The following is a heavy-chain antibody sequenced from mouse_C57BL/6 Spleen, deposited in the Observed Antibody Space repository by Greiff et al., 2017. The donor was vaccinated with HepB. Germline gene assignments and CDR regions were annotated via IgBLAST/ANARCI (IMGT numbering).Heavy chain of an antibody. Sequence: VMLVESGPGLVQPSQSLSITCTVSGFSLTSYGVHWVRQSPGKGLEWLGVIWSGGSTDYNAAFISRLSISKDNSKSQVFFKMNSLQADDTAIYYCARNGGLRRYYFDYWGQGTTLTVSS. CDR3: ARNGGLRRYYFDY. J-gene: IGHJ2*01. D-gene: IGHD2-4*01. CDR2: IWSGGST. CDR1: GFSLTSYG. V-gene: IGHV2-2*01.